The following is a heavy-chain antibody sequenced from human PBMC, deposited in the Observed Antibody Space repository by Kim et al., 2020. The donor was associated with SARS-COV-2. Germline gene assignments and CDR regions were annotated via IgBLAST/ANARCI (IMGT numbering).Heavy chain of an antibody. CDR3: ARVGRAASSNGFDF. J-gene: IGHJ4*02. CDR2: ISINSLNT. V-gene: IGHV1-18*01. Sequence: ASAKVSCKASGYTFSSYAISWVRQAPGQGLEWMGWISINSLNTNYAEKFQDRVTLTTDTFTTTAYMELRGLRSDDTAVYYCARVGRAASSNGFDFWGQGT. CDR1: GYTFSSYA. D-gene: IGHD6-13*01.